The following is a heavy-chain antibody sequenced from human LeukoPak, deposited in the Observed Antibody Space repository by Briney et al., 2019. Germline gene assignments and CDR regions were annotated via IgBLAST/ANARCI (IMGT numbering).Heavy chain of an antibody. J-gene: IGHJ4*02. CDR1: GFTLSSNW. CDR2: IKQDGSVK. D-gene: IGHD5-12*01. CDR3: ARWGQTSGYYYVDN. V-gene: IGHV3-7*01. Sequence: GGSLRLSCGASGFTLSSNWMTWVRQAPGRRLEWVASIKQDGSVKYYVDSVKGRFTISRDNARNSLSLQMNSLGVEDTAVYFCARWGQTSGYYYVDNWGQGTLVTVSS.